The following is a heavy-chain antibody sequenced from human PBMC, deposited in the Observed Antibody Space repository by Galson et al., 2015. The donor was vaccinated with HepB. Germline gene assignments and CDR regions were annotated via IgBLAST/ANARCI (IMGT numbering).Heavy chain of an antibody. Sequence: SVKASCKVSGYTFTAYYMHWVRQAPGQGLEWMGRINPNSGGTNYAQKFQGRVTMTRDTSISTAYMELSRLTSDDTAVYYCARGDNNGWFTDWGQGTLVTVSS. CDR3: ARGDNNGWFTD. J-gene: IGHJ4*02. D-gene: IGHD2-15*01. CDR1: GYTFTAYY. CDR2: INPNSGGT. V-gene: IGHV1-2*06.